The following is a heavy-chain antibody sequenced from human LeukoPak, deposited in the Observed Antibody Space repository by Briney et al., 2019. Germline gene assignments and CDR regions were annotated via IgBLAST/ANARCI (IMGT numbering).Heavy chain of an antibody. CDR2: IYKSGTT. V-gene: IGHV4-4*07. CDR1: GASVSSDY. J-gene: IGHJ4*02. Sequence: SETLSLTCTVSGASVSSDYWSWIRQPAGRGLEWIGHIYKSGTTNHNPSLKGRVTMSVDTSKNQFSLNLNSVTAADTAVYYCARTAHCSSTTCFHYFDYWGQGTLVTVSS. D-gene: IGHD2-2*01. CDR3: ARTAHCSSTTCFHYFDY.